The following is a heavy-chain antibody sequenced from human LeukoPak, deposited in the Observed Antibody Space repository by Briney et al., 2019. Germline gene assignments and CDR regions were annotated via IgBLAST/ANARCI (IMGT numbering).Heavy chain of an antibody. CDR1: GFTFSSYA. J-gene: IGHJ4*02. Sequence: PGGSLRLSCAASGFTFSSYAMSWVRQAPGKGLEWVSAISGSGGSTYYADSVKGRFTISRDNSKNTLYLQMNSLRAEDTAVYYCATEGEYYYDSSGYYYDYWGQGTLVTVSS. D-gene: IGHD3-22*01. V-gene: IGHV3-23*01. CDR2: ISGSGGST. CDR3: ATEGEYYYDSSGYYYDY.